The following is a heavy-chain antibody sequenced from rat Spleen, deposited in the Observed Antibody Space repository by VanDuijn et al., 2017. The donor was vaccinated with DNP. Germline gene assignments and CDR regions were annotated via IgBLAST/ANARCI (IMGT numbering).Heavy chain of an antibody. CDR3: ARVQLGYYALDA. Sequence: EVQLVESGGGLVQPGRSMKLSCAASGFTFSNYYMARVRQAPTKGLEWVASISTGGGNTYYRDSVKGRFTISRDNAKSTLYLQMDSLRSEETATYYCARVQLGYYALDAWGQGTSVTVSS. CDR2: ISTGGGNT. J-gene: IGHJ4*01. D-gene: IGHD5-1*01. V-gene: IGHV5S11*01. CDR1: GFTFSNYY.